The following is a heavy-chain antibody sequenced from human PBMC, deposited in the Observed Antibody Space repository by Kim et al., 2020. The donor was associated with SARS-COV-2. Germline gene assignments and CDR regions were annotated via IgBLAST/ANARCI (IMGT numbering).Heavy chain of an antibody. D-gene: IGHD2-15*01. CDR3: ARVGYCSGGSCYDY. CDR1: GGSISSYY. Sequence: SETLSLTCTVSGGSISSYYWSWIRQPPGKGLEWIGYIYYSGSTNYNPSLKSRVTISVDTSKNQFSLKLSSVTAADPAVYYCARVGYCSGGSCYDYWGQGT. J-gene: IGHJ4*02. CDR2: IYYSGST. V-gene: IGHV4-59*01.